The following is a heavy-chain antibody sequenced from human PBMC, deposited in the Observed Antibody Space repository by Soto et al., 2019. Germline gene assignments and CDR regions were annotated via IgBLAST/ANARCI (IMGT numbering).Heavy chain of an antibody. V-gene: IGHV5-10-1*01. CDR2: IDPSDSYT. D-gene: IGHD2-15*01. CDR1: GCSFTDYW. Sequence: ICCNVAGCSFTDYWISWVRQMPGKGLEWMGRIDPSDSYTNYSPSFQGHVTISADKSISTAYLQWSSLKASDTAMYYCARHSGGNNNWFDPWGQGTLVTVSS. CDR3: ARHSGGNNNWFDP. J-gene: IGHJ5*02.